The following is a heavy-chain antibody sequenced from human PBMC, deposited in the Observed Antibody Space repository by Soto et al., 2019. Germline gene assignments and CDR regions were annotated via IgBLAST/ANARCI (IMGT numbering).Heavy chain of an antibody. V-gene: IGHV1-69*08. Sequence: QVQLVQSGAEVKKPGSSVKVSCKASGGTFSRYSFTWVRQAPGHGLEWMGRIIPVFGIASYAQKFQGRVKLTADKSTSTAYMELSSLRSEDTAVYFCAREDRDRETGLVPAAIDGMDVWGQGTTVTVSS. CDR1: GGTFSRYS. CDR2: IIPVFGIA. J-gene: IGHJ6*02. D-gene: IGHD2-2*01. CDR3: AREDRDRETGLVPAAIDGMDV.